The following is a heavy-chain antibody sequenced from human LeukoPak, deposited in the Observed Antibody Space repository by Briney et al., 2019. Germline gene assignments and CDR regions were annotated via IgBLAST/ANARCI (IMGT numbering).Heavy chain of an antibody. D-gene: IGHD6-13*01. Sequence: PSETLSLTCTVSGGSISSYYWSWIRQPPGKGLEYIGYIYYSGSTNYNPSLKSRVTISVDTSKNQFSLKLSSVTAADTAVYYCARGHGSSWYYYYYGMDVWGQGTTVTVSS. J-gene: IGHJ6*02. V-gene: IGHV4-59*12. CDR3: ARGHGSSWYYYYYGMDV. CDR2: IYYSGST. CDR1: GGSISSYY.